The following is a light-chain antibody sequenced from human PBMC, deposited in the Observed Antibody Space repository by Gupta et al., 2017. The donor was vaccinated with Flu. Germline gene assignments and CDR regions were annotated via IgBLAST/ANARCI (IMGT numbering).Light chain of an antibody. V-gene: IGKV3-11*01. CDR1: QDINDY. CDR2: DAS. Sequence: EIVLTPSPATLSLSPGERATLSCRASQDINDYLAWYQQRPGQAPSLLIYDASNRATGIPARFGASGSGTDFTLTISGREPEDFAVYFCQQRFNWPRTFGGGTKVEI. CDR3: QQRFNWPRT. J-gene: IGKJ4*01.